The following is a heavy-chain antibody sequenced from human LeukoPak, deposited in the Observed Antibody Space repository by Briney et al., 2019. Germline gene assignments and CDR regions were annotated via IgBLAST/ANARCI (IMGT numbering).Heavy chain of an antibody. V-gene: IGHV4-38-2*02. CDR3: ASSRDSGSYGY. CDR1: GYSISSGYY. D-gene: IGHD1-26*01. J-gene: IGHJ4*02. Sequence: SETLSLTCTVSGYSISSGYYWGWIRQPPGKGLEWIGSIYHSGSTYYNPSLKSRVTISVDRSKNQFSLKLSSVTAADTAVYYCASSRDSGSYGYWGQGTLVTVSS. CDR2: IYHSGST.